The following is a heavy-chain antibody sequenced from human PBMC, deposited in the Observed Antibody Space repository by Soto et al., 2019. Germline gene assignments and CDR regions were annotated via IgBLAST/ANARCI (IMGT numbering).Heavy chain of an antibody. CDR3: ATDLSGFSGYDFDY. CDR1: GYTFTSYY. D-gene: IGHD5-12*01. CDR2: INPSGGNT. V-gene: IGHV1-46*01. J-gene: IGHJ4*02. Sequence: ASVKVSCKASGYTFTSYYMHWVRQAPGQGLEWMGRINPSGGNTSYAQKFQGRVTMTEDTSTDTAYMELTSLRSEDTAVYYCATDLSGFSGYDFDYWGQGTLVTVSS.